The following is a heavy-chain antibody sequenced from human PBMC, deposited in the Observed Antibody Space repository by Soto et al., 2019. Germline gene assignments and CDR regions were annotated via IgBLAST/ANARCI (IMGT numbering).Heavy chain of an antibody. Sequence: QVQLVQSGAEVKEPGSSVNVSCKTSGGTFGNTAVTWVRQVPGQGLEWIGGIVPLFGTANYAQKFRGRVMITADEXTSXAYRDLSSLRSDDTAIYYCARDGDPGYSFWSGPLGGGRFDPWGQGTLVTVSS. CDR3: ARDGDPGYSFWSGPLGGGRFDP. D-gene: IGHD3-3*01. CDR2: IVPLFGTA. CDR1: GGTFGNTA. J-gene: IGHJ5*02. V-gene: IGHV1-69*12.